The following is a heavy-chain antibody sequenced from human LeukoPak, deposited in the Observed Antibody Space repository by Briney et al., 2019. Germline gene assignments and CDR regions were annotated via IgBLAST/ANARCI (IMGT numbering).Heavy chain of an antibody. CDR1: GFTFDDYA. CDR2: ISWNSDNI. CDR3: AKDRRWGYDILTHFDH. Sequence: GGSLRLSCAASGFTFDDYAMHWVRQAPGKGLEWVSGISWNSDNIGYADSVRGRFTISRDNAKNSLYLQMNSLSAEDTALYYCAKDRRWGYDILTHFDHWGQGTLVTVSS. J-gene: IGHJ4*02. D-gene: IGHD3-9*01. V-gene: IGHV3-9*01.